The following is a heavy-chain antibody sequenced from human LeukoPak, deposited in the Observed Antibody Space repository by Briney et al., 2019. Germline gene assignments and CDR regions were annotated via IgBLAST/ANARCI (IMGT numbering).Heavy chain of an antibody. CDR3: ARGYCSGTACDLDY. Sequence: GGSLRLSCAASGFIFDTYGMHWVRQAPGKGLEWVAVIWYDGGKKYYADSVKGRFTISRDNSKNTLYLQMNSLRAEDTAVYYCARGYCSGTACDLDYWVQGTLVTVSS. J-gene: IGHJ4*02. CDR2: IWYDGGKK. V-gene: IGHV3-33*01. D-gene: IGHD2-15*01. CDR1: GFIFDTYG.